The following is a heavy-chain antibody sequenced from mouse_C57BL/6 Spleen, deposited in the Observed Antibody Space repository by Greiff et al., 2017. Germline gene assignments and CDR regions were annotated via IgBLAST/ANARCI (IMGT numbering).Heavy chain of an antibody. CDR2: ILPGSGST. D-gene: IGHD1-1*01. V-gene: IGHV1-9*01. J-gene: IGHJ2*01. Sequence: QVQLKQSGAELMKPGASVKLSCKATGYTFTGYWIEWVKQRPGHGLEWIGEILPGSGSTNYNEKFKGKATFTADTSSNTAYMQLSSLTTEDSAIXYCARFPHYYGSSYDCDYWGQGTTLTVSS. CDR3: ARFPHYYGSSYDCDY. CDR1: GYTFTGYW.